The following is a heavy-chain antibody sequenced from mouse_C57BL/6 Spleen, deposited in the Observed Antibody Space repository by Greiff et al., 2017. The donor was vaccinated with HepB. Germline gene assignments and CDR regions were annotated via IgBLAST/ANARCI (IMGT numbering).Heavy chain of an antibody. Sequence: QVHVKQSGPGLVQPSQSLSITCTVSGFSLTSYGVHWVRQSPGKGLEWLGVIWSGGSTDYNAAFISRLSISKDNSKSQVFFKMNSLQADDTAIYYCARKDYSKDYYAMDYWGQGTSVTVSS. CDR2: IWSGGST. V-gene: IGHV2-2*01. CDR1: GFSLTSYG. D-gene: IGHD2-5*01. J-gene: IGHJ4*01. CDR3: ARKDYSKDYYAMDY.